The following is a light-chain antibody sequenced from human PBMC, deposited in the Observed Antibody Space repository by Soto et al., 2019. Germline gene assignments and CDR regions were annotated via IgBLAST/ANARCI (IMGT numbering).Light chain of an antibody. Sequence: QSALTQPRSVSGSPGQSVTISCTGTNSDVGIYNYVSWYQHHPGKAPRLVIYDVTNRPSGISDRFSGSKSGNTASLTISGLLAEDEADYYCTSYTSTSTYVFGTGTKVTVL. CDR2: DVT. V-gene: IGLV2-14*01. J-gene: IGLJ1*01. CDR1: NSDVGIYNY. CDR3: TSYTSTSTYV.